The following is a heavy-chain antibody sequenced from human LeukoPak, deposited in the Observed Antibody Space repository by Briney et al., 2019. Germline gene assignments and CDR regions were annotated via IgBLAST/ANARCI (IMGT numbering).Heavy chain of an antibody. V-gene: IGHV3-7*01. Sequence: GGSLRLSCVASGFTFSRSWITWVRQAPGKGLEWVANINEDGSVKNHVDSVKGRFTISRDNAKNSLYLQMNSLRAEDTAVHYCARDSGYNTFDIWGRGAMVTVSS. J-gene: IGHJ3*02. CDR3: ARDSGYNTFDI. CDR2: INEDGSVK. D-gene: IGHD1-14*01. CDR1: GFTFSRSW.